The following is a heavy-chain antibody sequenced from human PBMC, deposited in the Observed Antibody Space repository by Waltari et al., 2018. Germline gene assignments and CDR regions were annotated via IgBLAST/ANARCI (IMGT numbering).Heavy chain of an antibody. Sequence: QVQLVQSGAEVKKPGSSVKVSCKASGGTFSSYTISWVRQAPGQGLEWMGRINPIRGIANDAQKFQGRVTITADKATSTAYMELSSLRSEDTAVYYCARVTMVRETNWFDPWGQGTLVTVSS. J-gene: IGHJ5*02. V-gene: IGHV1-69*02. CDR3: ARVTMVRETNWFDP. CDR2: INPIRGIA. CDR1: GGTFSSYT. D-gene: IGHD3-10*01.